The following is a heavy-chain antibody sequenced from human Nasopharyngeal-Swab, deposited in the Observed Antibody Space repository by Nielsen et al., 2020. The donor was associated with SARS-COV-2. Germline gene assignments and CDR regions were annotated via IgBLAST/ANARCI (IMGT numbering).Heavy chain of an antibody. CDR2: IYHSGST. CDR1: GGSISSGGYS. CDR3: ARGMYSSGWYAEEYFQH. J-gene: IGHJ1*01. Sequence: LRLSCAVSGGSISSGGYSWSWIRQPPGKGLEWIGYIYHSGSTNYNPSLKSRVTISVDTSKNQFSLKLSSVTAADTAVYYCARGMYSSGWYAEEYFQHWGQGTLVTVSS. V-gene: IGHV4-30-2*01. D-gene: IGHD6-19*01.